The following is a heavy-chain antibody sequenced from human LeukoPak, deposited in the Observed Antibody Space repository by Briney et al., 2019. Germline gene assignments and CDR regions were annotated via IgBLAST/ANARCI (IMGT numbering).Heavy chain of an antibody. CDR2: ISAYNGNT. V-gene: IGHV1-18*01. CDR3: ARDFTYRAWLSSSADYFQH. J-gene: IGHJ1*01. D-gene: IGHD3-22*01. Sequence: ASVKVSCKASGYTLSSYGISWVRQAPGQGLEWMGWISAYNGNTNYAQKLQGRVTMTTDTSTSTAYMELRSLRSDDTAVYYCARDFTYRAWLSSSADYFQHWGQGTLVTVSS. CDR1: GYTLSSYG.